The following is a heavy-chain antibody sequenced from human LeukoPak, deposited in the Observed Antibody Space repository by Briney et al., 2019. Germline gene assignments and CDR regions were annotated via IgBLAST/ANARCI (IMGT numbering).Heavy chain of an antibody. Sequence: GGSLRLSCAVSGFEDYAMHWVRQAPGKGLDWVAAISWNSGSINYADSVKGRFTISRDNAKNSLYLQMNSLRAEDTAFYYCVKERSRTGYFDYWGQGTLVTVSS. D-gene: IGHD2-2*01. J-gene: IGHJ4*02. CDR3: VKERSRTGYFDY. CDR1: GFEDYA. CDR2: ISWNSGSI. V-gene: IGHV3-9*01.